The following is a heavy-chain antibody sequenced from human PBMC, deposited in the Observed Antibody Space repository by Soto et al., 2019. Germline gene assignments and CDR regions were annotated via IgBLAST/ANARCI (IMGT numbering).Heavy chain of an antibody. J-gene: IGHJ4*02. D-gene: IGHD6-13*01. CDR3: ARGQEHVIAAAGTLDY. V-gene: IGHV6-1*01. CDR1: GDSVSSNSAA. CDR2: TYYRSKWYN. Sequence: KQSQTLSLTCAISGDSVSSNSAAWNWIRQSPSRGLEWLGRTYYRSKWYNDYAVSVKSRITINPDTSKNQFSLQLNSVTPEDTAVYYCARGQEHVIAAAGTLDYWGQGTLVTVSS.